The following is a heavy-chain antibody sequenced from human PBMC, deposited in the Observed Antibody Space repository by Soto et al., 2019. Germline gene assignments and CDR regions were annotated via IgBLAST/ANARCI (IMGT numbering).Heavy chain of an antibody. V-gene: IGHV1-8*01. CDR1: GYTFTSYD. CDR2: MNPNRGNT. Sequence: QVQLVQSGAEVKKPGASVKVSCTASGYTFTSYDINWVRQATGQGLEWMGWMNPNRGNTGYAQKSPSRVTMTRNTSISTDYMELSSLRSEDTAVYYCTRVDSDFWSGHPSDYWGQGTLVTVSS. D-gene: IGHD3-3*01. CDR3: TRVDSDFWSGHPSDY. J-gene: IGHJ4*02.